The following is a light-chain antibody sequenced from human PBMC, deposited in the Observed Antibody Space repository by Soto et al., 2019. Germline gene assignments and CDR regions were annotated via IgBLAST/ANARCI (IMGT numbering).Light chain of an antibody. V-gene: IGLV9-49*01. CDR3: GADHGSGSNLVWV. Sequence: QSVLTPPPSASASLGASVTLTCTLSSGYSNYKVDWYQQRPGKGSRFVMRVGTGGIVGSKGDGIPDRFSVLGSGLNRYLTIKNIQEEEESDYHWGADHGSGSNLVWVFGGGTQLTVL. CDR2: VGTGGIVG. J-gene: IGLJ3*02. CDR1: SGYSNYK.